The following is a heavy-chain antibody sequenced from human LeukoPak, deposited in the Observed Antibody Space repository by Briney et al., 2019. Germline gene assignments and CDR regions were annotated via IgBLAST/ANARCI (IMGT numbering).Heavy chain of an antibody. D-gene: IGHD3-10*01. J-gene: IGHJ4*02. CDR2: VSPYNGIT. CDR3: ARPDFGSGTYYPIGY. V-gene: IGHV1-18*01. Sequence: ASVKVSCKASGYTFTTYDIIWVRQAPGQGLEWMGWVSPYNGITNYIQKFQGRVTMTTDTSTTTAYMELTSLRSDDTAVYYCARPDFGSGTYYPIGYWGQGTLVTVSS. CDR1: GYTFTTYD.